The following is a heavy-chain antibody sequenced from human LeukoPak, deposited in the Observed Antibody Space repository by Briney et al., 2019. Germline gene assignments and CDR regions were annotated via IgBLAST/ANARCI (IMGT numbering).Heavy chain of an antibody. CDR3: AREPDHSSTWFARGDYYYGMDV. CDR1: GFTFSSYG. J-gene: IGHJ6*02. D-gene: IGHD3-10*01. V-gene: IGHV3-33*01. CDR2: IWYDGSNI. Sequence: GGSLRLSCAASGFTFSSYGMHWVRQAPGKGLEWVAVIWYDGSNIYYADSVKGRFTISRYNSKNKLYLQMNSLRAEDTAVYYCAREPDHSSTWFARGDYYYGMDVWGQGTTVTVSS.